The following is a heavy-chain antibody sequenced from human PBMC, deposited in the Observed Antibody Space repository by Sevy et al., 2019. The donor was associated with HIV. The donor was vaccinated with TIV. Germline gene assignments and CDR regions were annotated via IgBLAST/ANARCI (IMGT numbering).Heavy chain of an antibody. J-gene: IGHJ6*03. CDR2: IRSKANSYAT. D-gene: IGHD6-13*01. Sequence: GGSLRLSCAASGFTFSGSAMHWVRQASGKGLEWVGRIRSKANSYATAYAASVKGRFTISRDDSKNTAYLQMNSLKTEDTAVYHCTRPNSSSWSHRSYYYYMDVWGKGTKVTVSS. V-gene: IGHV3-73*01. CDR1: GFTFSGSA. CDR3: TRPNSSSWSHRSYYYYMDV.